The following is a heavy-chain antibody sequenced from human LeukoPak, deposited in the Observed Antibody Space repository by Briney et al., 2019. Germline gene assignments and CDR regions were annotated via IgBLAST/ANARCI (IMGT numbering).Heavy chain of an antibody. V-gene: IGHV1-8*03. D-gene: IGHD6-13*01. J-gene: IGHJ3*02. Sequence: ASVKVSCKASGYTFTSYDINWVRQATGQGLEWMGWMNPNSGNTGYAQKFQGRVTITRNTSISTAYMELSSLRSEDTAVYYCAKDRGYSSSWPDAFDIWGQGTMVTVSS. CDR1: GYTFTSYD. CDR3: AKDRGYSSSWPDAFDI. CDR2: MNPNSGNT.